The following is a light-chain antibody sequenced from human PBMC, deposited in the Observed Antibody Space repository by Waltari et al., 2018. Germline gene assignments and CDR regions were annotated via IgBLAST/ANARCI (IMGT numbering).Light chain of an antibody. CDR2: DVS. CDR1: SGDLVTYTL. Sequence: HSALPHPASVAGSPRQSITITCTGTSGDLVTYTLVSWYQQEPGRAPKLIVYDVSQRPSGVSNRFSGSKSGNTASLTISGLQAEDEADYYCSSYTTTSSWVFGGGTKLTVL. J-gene: IGLJ3*02. CDR3: SSYTTTSSWV. V-gene: IGLV2-14*02.